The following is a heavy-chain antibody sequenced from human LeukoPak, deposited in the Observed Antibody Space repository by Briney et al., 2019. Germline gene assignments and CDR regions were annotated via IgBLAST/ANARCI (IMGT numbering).Heavy chain of an antibody. CDR2: SYPGDSDT. CDR1: GYSFTSYW. D-gene: IGHD3-16*01. CDR3: AREDGGALRT. J-gene: IGHJ5*02. Sequence: GESLKISCKGSGYSFTSYWIGWVRQMPGKGLEGMGISYPGDSDTRYSPSFQGQVTISADKSICTAYLRWGSLKASDTAMYYCAREDGGALRTWGQGTLVTVSS. V-gene: IGHV5-51*01.